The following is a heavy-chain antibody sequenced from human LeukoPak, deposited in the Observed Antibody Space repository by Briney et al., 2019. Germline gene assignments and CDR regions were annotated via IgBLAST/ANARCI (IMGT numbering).Heavy chain of an antibody. D-gene: IGHD2-15*01. CDR1: GGSISSYY. Sequence: SETLSLTCTVSGGSISSYYWSWIRQPPGKGLEWIGYIYYSGSTNYNPSLKSRVTISVDTSKNQFSLKLSSVTAADTAVYYCARSPRYCSGGSCFDPWGQGTLVTVSS. J-gene: IGHJ5*02. V-gene: IGHV4-59*08. CDR3: ARSPRYCSGGSCFDP. CDR2: IYYSGST.